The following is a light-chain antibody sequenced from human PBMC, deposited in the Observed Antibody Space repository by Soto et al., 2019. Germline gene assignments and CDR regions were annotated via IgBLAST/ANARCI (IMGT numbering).Light chain of an antibody. CDR1: ESIGNY. Sequence: EVVLTQSPATLSLSPGERATLSCRASESIGNYLAWYQQKLGQAPKLLIYDASHRAIGIPGRFSGDGSWTDFTLPISSLEPEDFAVYYCQWRSDWPPRLTFGGGTKVEIK. CDR3: QWRSDWPPRLT. CDR2: DAS. J-gene: IGKJ4*01. V-gene: IGKV3-11*01.